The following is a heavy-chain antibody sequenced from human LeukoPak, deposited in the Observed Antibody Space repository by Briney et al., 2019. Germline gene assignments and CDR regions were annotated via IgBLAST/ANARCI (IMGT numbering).Heavy chain of an antibody. CDR2: INHSGST. Sequence: SETLSLTCTVSGGSISSSSYYWSWIRQPPGKGLEWIGEINHSGSTNYNPSLKSRVTISVDTSKNQFSLKLSSVAAADTAVYYCARLVVEMATKGRFDYWGQGTLVTVSS. J-gene: IGHJ4*02. CDR1: GGSISSSSYY. D-gene: IGHD5-24*01. CDR3: ARLVVEMATKGRFDY. V-gene: IGHV4-39*07.